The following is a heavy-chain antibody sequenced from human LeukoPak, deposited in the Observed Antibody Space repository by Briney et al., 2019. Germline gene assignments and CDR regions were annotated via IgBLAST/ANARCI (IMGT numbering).Heavy chain of an antibody. CDR1: GFTFSSYG. D-gene: IGHD6-25*01. V-gene: IGHV3-30*18. Sequence: GGSLRLSCGASGFTFSSYGMHWVRQAPGKGLEWVAVISYDGSNKYYADSVKGRFTISRDNSKNTLYLQMNSLRAEDTAVYYCAKSQRLVDYWGQGTLVTVSS. J-gene: IGHJ4*02. CDR2: ISYDGSNK. CDR3: AKSQRLVDY.